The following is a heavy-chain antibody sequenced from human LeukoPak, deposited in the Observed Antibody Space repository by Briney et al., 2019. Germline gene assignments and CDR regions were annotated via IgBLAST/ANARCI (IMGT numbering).Heavy chain of an antibody. D-gene: IGHD2-15*01. CDR1: GFTFSSYA. J-gene: IGHJ4*02. CDR3: ASGDCSGGSCYLGYFDY. Sequence: GGSLRLSCAASGFTFSSYAMHWVRQAPGKGLEWVAVISYDGSNKYYADSVKGRFTISRDNSKNTLYLQMNSLRAEDTAVYYCASGDCSGGSCYLGYFDYWGQGTLVTVSS. CDR2: ISYDGSNK. V-gene: IGHV3-30*04.